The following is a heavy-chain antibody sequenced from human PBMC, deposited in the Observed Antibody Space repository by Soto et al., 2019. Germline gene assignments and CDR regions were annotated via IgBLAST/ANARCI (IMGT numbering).Heavy chain of an antibody. D-gene: IGHD3-10*01. CDR3: ARDKGDGSGSYYGY. CDR1: GYTFTSYG. Sequence: QVQLVQSGAEVKKPGASVKVSCKASGYTFTSYGISWVRQAPGQGLEWMGWISAYNGNTNYAQKLQGRVTMTTDQATSAAYRELRSLRSDDTAVYYCARDKGDGSGSYYGYWGQGTLVTVSS. V-gene: IGHV1-18*01. J-gene: IGHJ4*02. CDR2: ISAYNGNT.